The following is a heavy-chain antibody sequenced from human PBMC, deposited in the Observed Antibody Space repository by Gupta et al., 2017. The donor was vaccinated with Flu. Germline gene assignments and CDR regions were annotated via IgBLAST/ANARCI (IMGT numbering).Heavy chain of an antibody. V-gene: IGHV4-39*01. Sequence: QLQLQESGPGLVKPSETLSLTCTVSGGSISSSSYYWGWIRQPPGKGLEWIGSIYYSGSTYYNPSLKSRVTISVDTSKNQFSLKLSSVTAADTAVYYCARRCSRVGKLVAGRSNWFDPWGQGTLVTVSS. CDR3: ARRCSRVGKLVAGRSNWFDP. CDR1: GGSISSSSYY. D-gene: IGHD6-19*01. J-gene: IGHJ5*02. CDR2: IYYSGST.